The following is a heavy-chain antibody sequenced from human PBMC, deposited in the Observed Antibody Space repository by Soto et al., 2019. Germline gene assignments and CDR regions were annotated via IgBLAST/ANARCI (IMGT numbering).Heavy chain of an antibody. V-gene: IGHV3-74*01. D-gene: IGHD1-1*01. CDR1: GFTFNIYW. CDR2: IDNDGSAT. J-gene: IGHJ4*02. Sequence: SGGSLRLSCASSGFTFNIYWMHLVRQAPGKGLEWVSRIDNDGSATTYADSVKGRFTISRDNAKNTLFLQMNTLRVDDTAVYYCARDNWNSYWGQGTLVTVSS. CDR3: ARDNWNSY.